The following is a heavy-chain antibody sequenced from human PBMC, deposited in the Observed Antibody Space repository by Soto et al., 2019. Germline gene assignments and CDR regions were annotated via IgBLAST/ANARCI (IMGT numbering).Heavy chain of an antibody. CDR1: GGTFISYT. CDR2: IIPILGIA. J-gene: IGHJ2*01. V-gene: IGHV1-69*02. CDR3: ARGSDYLYWYFDL. D-gene: IGHD4-17*01. Sequence: QVQLVQSGAEVNKPGSSGKVSCKASGGTFISYTISWVRQAPGQGLEWMGRIIPILGIANYAQKFQGRVTITADKSTSTDYMELSSLRSADTAVYYCARGSDYLYWYFDLWGRGTLVTVSS.